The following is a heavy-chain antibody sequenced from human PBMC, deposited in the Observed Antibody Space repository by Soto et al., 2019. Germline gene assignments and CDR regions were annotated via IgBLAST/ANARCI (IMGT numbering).Heavy chain of an antibody. CDR3: ARVIAVAGTFSYYFYVMDV. D-gene: IGHD6-19*01. J-gene: IGHJ6*02. Sequence: PSQTLSLTCAISGDSVSSNSAAWNWIRQSPSRGLEWLGRTYYRSKWYNDYAVSVKSRITINPDTSKNQFSLQLNSVTPEDTAVYYCARVIAVAGTFSYYFYVMDVWGQGTTVTVSS. V-gene: IGHV6-1*01. CDR2: TYYRSKWYN. CDR1: GDSVSSNSAA.